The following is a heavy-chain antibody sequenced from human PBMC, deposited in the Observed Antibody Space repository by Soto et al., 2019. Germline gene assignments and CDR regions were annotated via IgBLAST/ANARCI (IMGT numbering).Heavy chain of an antibody. CDR1: GGSFSGYY. D-gene: IGHD3-10*01. V-gene: IGHV4-34*01. CDR3: ARSMVRGVIGDFDY. J-gene: IGHJ4*02. Sequence: PSETLSLTCAVYGGSFSGYYWSWIRQPPGKGLEWIGEINHSGSTNYNPSLKSRVTISVDTSKNQFSLKLSSVTAADTAVYYCARSMVRGVIGDFDYWGQGTLVTVSS. CDR2: INHSGST.